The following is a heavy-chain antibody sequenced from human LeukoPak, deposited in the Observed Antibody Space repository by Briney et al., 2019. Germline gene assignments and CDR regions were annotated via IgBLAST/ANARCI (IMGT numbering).Heavy chain of an antibody. V-gene: IGHV3-30-3*01. Sequence: PGGSLRLSCAASGFTFSDYAMHWVRQAPGKGLEWVAVISYDGSNKYYADSVKGRFTISRDNSENTLYLQMNSLRAEDTAVYYCARDSYGMDVWGQGTTVTVSS. CDR3: ARDSYGMDV. J-gene: IGHJ6*02. CDR2: ISYDGSNK. CDR1: GFTFSDYA.